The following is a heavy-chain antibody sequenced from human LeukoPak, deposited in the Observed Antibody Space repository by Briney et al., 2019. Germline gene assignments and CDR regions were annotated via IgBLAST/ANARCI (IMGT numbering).Heavy chain of an antibody. CDR2: ISNIGTTT. CDR1: AFTLGDWY. CDR3: ACDFRYLAHDF. V-gene: IGHV3-11*01. D-gene: IGHD2-21*02. Sequence: GGSLRLSCTASAFTLGDWYMSWIRQAPGKGLEWISYISNIGTTTYYAESVKGRFTISRDNAKNSLYLQMNSLRAEDTAVYYCACDFRYLAHDFWGQGTLVTLSS. J-gene: IGHJ4*02.